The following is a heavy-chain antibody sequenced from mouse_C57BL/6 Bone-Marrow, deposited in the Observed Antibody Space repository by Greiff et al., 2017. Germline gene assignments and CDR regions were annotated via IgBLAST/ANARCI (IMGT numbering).Heavy chain of an antibody. Sequence: QVQLQQSGAELVRPGTSVKVSCKASGYAFTNSLIEWVKQRPGQGLEWIGVINPGSGGTNYNEKFKGKATLTADKSSSTAYMQLSSLTTEDSAVYFCARRDWDVVDYGGQGTTLTVSS. CDR3: ARRDWDVVDY. J-gene: IGHJ2*01. V-gene: IGHV1-54*01. CDR2: INPGSGGT. D-gene: IGHD4-1*01. CDR1: GYAFTNSL.